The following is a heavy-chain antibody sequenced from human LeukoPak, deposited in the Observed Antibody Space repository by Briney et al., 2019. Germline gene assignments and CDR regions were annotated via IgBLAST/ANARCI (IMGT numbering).Heavy chain of an antibody. V-gene: IGHV3-21*01. CDR2: ISSSSSYI. CDR3: ARAMTTVFDY. Sequence: PGGSLRLSCAASGFTFSSYSMNWVRQAPGKGLEWVSSISSSSSYIYYADSAKGRFTISRDNAKNSLYLQMNSLRAEDTAVYYCARAMTTVFDYWGQGTLVTVSS. CDR1: GFTFSSYS. J-gene: IGHJ4*02. D-gene: IGHD4-17*01.